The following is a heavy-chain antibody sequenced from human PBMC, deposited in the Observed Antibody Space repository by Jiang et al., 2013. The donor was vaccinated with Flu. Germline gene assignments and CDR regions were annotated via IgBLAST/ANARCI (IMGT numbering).Heavy chain of an antibody. CDR1: GDSFSSYA. CDR3: ARDHTGYGSSWYDY. D-gene: IGHD6-13*01. CDR2: IMPIFGTS. J-gene: IGHJ5*01. Sequence: GAEVRKPGSSVKVSCKASGDSFSSYATSWVRQAPGQGLEWMGGIMPIFGTSKFPQKFQGRVTITADESASTVYMELSSLTSDDTAVYYCARDHTGYGSSWYDYWGQGTLVTVSS. V-gene: IGHV1-69*01.